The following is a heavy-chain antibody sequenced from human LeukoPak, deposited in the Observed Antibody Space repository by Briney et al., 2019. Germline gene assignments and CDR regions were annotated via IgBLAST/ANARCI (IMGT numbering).Heavy chain of an antibody. Sequence: GGSLRLSCAASGFTVSNIFMNWVRQAPGKGLEWVSIIYSGGSTYYADSVKGRFTISRDNSKNTLDLQMNSLRAEDTAVYYCASGLVVIPPGAFDIWGQGTMVTVSS. CDR2: IYSGGST. CDR1: GFTVSNIF. D-gene: IGHD3-22*01. CDR3: ASGLVVIPPGAFDI. V-gene: IGHV3-66*01. J-gene: IGHJ3*02.